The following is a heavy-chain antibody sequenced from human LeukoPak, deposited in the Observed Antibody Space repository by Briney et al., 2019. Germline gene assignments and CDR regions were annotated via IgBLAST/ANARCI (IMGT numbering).Heavy chain of an antibody. CDR1: GFTVSSNI. CDR3: ARELVDTIVIPGGKSKYYYYGMDV. Sequence: PGRSLRLSCAASGFTVSSNIMTWVLQAPGKGLDWVSVIHSRGTTYYADSVKGRFTISRHTSKNTFYLQMISLRAEDTAVYYCARELVDTIVIPGGKSKYYYYGMDVWGQGTTVTVSS. V-gene: IGHV3-53*04. J-gene: IGHJ6*02. D-gene: IGHD2-2*03. CDR2: IHSRGTT.